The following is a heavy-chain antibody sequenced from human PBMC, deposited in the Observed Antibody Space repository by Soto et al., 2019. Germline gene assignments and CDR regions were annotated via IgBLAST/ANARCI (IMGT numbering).Heavy chain of an antibody. D-gene: IGHD2-2*02. CDR1: GASISSGDYY. CDR2: IHYSGST. Sequence: QVQLQESGPGLVKPLQTLSLTCTVSGASISSGDYYWSWIRQHPGKGLERIGIIHYSGSTNYNPSLESRVTISVDTSKNQVSLQMSSVTAADTAVYYCARLKSDCGSVMCYKGWVDYWGQGTLVTVSS. CDR3: ARLKSDCGSVMCYKGWVDY. V-gene: IGHV4-31*03. J-gene: IGHJ4*02.